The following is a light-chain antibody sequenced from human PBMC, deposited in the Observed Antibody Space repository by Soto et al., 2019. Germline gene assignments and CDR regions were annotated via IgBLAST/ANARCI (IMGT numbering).Light chain of an antibody. CDR1: STDGGGYKY. J-gene: IGLJ2*01. CDR2: EVN. CDR3: SSYTSSSTQG. V-gene: IGLV2-14*01. Sequence: QSALTQPASVSGSPGQSITISCTGTSTDGGGYKYVSWFQQHPGKAPKLMIYEVNNRPSGVSNRFSGSKSGNTASLTISGRQGEDGADYYCSSYTSSSTQGFGGGTKLTVL.